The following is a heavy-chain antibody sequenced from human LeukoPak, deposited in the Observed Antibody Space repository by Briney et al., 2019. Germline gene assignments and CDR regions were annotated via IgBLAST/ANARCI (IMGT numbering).Heavy chain of an antibody. CDR2: IKQDGSEK. CDR1: GFTFSSYW. D-gene: IGHD3-16*02. CDR3: AKGYGMITFGGVIDTYFDY. Sequence: PGGSLRLSCAASGFTFSSYWMSWVRQAPGKGLEWVANIKQDGSEKYYVDSVKGRFTISRDNSKNTLYLQMNSLRAEDTAVYYCAKGYGMITFGGVIDTYFDYWGQGTLVTVSS. V-gene: IGHV3-7*03. J-gene: IGHJ4*02.